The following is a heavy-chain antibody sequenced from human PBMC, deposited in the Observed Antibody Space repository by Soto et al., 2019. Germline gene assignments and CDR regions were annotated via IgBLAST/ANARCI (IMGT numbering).Heavy chain of an antibody. CDR3: ARHLFGGDRSFYYYYYGMDV. J-gene: IGHJ6*02. V-gene: IGHV4-39*01. D-gene: IGHD2-21*02. Sequence: PSETLSLTCTVSGGSISSSSYYWGWIRQPPGKGLEWIGSIYYSGSTYYNPSLKSRVTISVDTSKNQFFLKLSSVTAADTAVYYCARHLFGGDRSFYYYYYGMDVWGQGTTVTVSS. CDR1: GGSISSSSYY. CDR2: IYYSGST.